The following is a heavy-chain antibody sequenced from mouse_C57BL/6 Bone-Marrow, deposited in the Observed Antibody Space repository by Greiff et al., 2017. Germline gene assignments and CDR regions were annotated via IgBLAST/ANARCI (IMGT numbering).Heavy chain of an antibody. Sequence: EVQLQQSGAELVRPGASVKLSCTASGFNIKDDYMHWVKQRPEQGLEWIGWIDPENGATEYASKFQGKATITADTSSNTAYLQLSSLTSEDTAVYYCTRIYYGSRYFDVWGTGTTVTVSS. V-gene: IGHV14-4*01. CDR3: TRIYYGSRYFDV. D-gene: IGHD1-1*01. J-gene: IGHJ1*03. CDR2: IDPENGAT. CDR1: GFNIKDDY.